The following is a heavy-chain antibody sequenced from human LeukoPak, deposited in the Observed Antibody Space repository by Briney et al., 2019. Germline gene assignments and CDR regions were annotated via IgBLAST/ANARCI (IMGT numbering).Heavy chain of an antibody. Sequence: GGSLRLSCAASGFSFSSYWMHRVRQAPGKGLVWVSRISKDGSTTNYADSVKGRFTISRDNAKNTLYLQMNSLRAEDTAIYYCARDFAYCRGDCWWGQGTLVTVSS. CDR2: ISKDGSTT. V-gene: IGHV3-74*01. CDR1: GFSFSSYW. J-gene: IGHJ4*02. CDR3: ARDFAYCRGDCW. D-gene: IGHD2-21*02.